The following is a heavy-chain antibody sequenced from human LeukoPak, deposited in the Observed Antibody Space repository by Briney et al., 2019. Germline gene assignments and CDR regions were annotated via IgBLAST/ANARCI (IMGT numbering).Heavy chain of an antibody. CDR1: GGSFSGYY. CDR3: ARGRTQRSLWSASGVEH. D-gene: IGHD3-10*02. V-gene: IGHV4-34*01. Sequence: SETLSLTCAVYGGSFSGYYWSWIRQPPGKGLEWIGEINHSGSTNYNPSLKSRVTISVDTSKNQFSLKLSSVTAADTAVYYCARGRTQRSLWSASGVEHWGQGTLVTVSS. J-gene: IGHJ1*01. CDR2: INHSGST.